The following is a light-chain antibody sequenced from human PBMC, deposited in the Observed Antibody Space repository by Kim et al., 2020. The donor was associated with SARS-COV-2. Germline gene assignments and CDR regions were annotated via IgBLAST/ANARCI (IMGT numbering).Light chain of an antibody. J-gene: IGKJ1*01. CDR2: ATS. CDR3: QKCDSAPWT. Sequence: ASVGDRVTITCRASQDISNYLAWFQLKPGKAPKLLIYATSALQPGVPSRFSGSGSGTDFTLTVTSLQPEDVATYYCQKCDSAPWTFGQGTKVDIK. V-gene: IGKV1-27*01. CDR1: QDISNY.